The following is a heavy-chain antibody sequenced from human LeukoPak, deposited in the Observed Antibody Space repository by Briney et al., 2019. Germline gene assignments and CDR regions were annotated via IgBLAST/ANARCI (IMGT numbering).Heavy chain of an antibody. CDR2: ISSSGSTI. D-gene: IGHD3-10*02. CDR3: AELGITMIGGV. Sequence: GGSLRLSCVVSGFTFSNAWMNWVRQAPGKGLEWVSYISSSGSTIYYADSVKGRFTISRDNAKNSLYLQMNSLRAEDTAVYYCAELGITMIGGVWGKGTTVAIPS. CDR1: GFTFSNAW. J-gene: IGHJ6*04. V-gene: IGHV3-48*04.